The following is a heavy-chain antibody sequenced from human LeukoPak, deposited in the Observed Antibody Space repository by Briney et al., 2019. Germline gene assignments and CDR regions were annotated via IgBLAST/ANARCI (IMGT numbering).Heavy chain of an antibody. Sequence: SETLSLTCSVSGGSIGSYYWSWIRQPAGKGLEWIGRIYTSGSTNYNPSLKSRVIISVDESKNQLSLRLSSVTAADTAVYYCANQGRVPDSFDIWGQGTTVTVSS. J-gene: IGHJ3*02. V-gene: IGHV4-4*07. CDR1: GGSIGSYY. D-gene: IGHD3-10*01. CDR2: IYTSGST. CDR3: ANQGRVPDSFDI.